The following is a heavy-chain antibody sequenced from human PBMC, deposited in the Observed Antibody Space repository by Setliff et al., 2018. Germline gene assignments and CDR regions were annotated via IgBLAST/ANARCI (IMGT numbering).Heavy chain of an antibody. CDR3: VKGTLPYCTGPTCYPLDH. J-gene: IGHJ4*02. CDR1: GFSFSNYA. D-gene: IGHD2-8*02. CDR2: TQFDGNDR. Sequence: GGSLRLSCAASGFSFSNYAMHWVRQAPGRGLEWVAFTQFDGNDRYFADSVKGRFTISRDNSDNTLYLQMNSLRDADTAIYYCVKGTLPYCTGPTCYPLDHWGQGTLVTVSS. V-gene: IGHV3-30*02.